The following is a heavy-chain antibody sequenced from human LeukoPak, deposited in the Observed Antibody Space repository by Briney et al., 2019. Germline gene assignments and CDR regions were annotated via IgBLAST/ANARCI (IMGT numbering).Heavy chain of an antibody. V-gene: IGHV3-33*01. Sequence: QPGRSLRLSCAASGFTFSSYGMHWVRQAPGKGPEWVAVIWYDGSNKYYADSVKGRFTISRDNSKNTLYLQMNSLRAEDTAVYYCARVGIAVAGSGWFDPWGQGTLVTVSS. J-gene: IGHJ5*02. CDR3: ARVGIAVAGSGWFDP. CDR1: GFTFSSYG. CDR2: IWYDGSNK. D-gene: IGHD6-19*01.